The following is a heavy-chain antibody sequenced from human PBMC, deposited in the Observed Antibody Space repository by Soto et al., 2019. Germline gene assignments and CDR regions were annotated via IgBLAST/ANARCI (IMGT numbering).Heavy chain of an antibody. V-gene: IGHV4-31*03. Sequence: QVQLQESGPGLVKPSQTLSLTYTVSGGSISSGGYYWSWIRQHPGKGLEWIGYIYYSGSTYYNPSLKSRVTISVDTSKNQFSLKLSSVTAADTAVYYCARDGTDYSNDGWFDPWGQGTLVTVSS. CDR1: GGSISSGGYY. CDR3: ARDGTDYSNDGWFDP. D-gene: IGHD4-4*01. CDR2: IYYSGST. J-gene: IGHJ5*02.